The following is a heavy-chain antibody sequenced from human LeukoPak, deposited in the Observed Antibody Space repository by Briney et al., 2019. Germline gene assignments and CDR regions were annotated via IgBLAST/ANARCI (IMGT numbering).Heavy chain of an antibody. J-gene: IGHJ4*02. D-gene: IGHD6-13*01. V-gene: IGHV3-74*01. Sequence: PGGSLSLSCAASGFTFRRYWMSCVRQAPGKGLVWVSHICTDARTITYGDFVKGRFTISRDNAKNTLYLQMNSLRAEDTALYYCVRGQATAWGLDYWGQGTLVTVSS. CDR3: VRGQATAWGLDY. CDR1: GFTFRRYW. CDR2: ICTDARTI.